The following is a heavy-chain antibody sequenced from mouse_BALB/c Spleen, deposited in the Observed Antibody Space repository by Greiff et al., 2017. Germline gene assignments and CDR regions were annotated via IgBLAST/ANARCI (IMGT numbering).Heavy chain of an antibody. CDR2: IDPYNGGT. CDR3: RRGGYDGYFDV. CDR1: GYAFTSYN. V-gene: IGHV1S135*01. D-gene: IGHD2-2*01. J-gene: IGHJ1*01. Sequence: EVQLKESGPELVKPGASVKVSCKASGYAFTSYNMYWVKQSHGKSLEWIGYIDPYNGGTSYNQKFKGKATLTVDKSSSTAYMHLNSLTSEDSAVYYGRRGGYDGYFDVWGAGTTVTVSS.